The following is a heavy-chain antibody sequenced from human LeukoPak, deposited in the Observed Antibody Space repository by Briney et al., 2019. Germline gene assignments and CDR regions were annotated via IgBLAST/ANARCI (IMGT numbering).Heavy chain of an antibody. CDR2: IGASGTTK. CDR3: ALLAVASDFDY. J-gene: IGHJ4*02. V-gene: IGHV3-48*03. CDR1: GFPFSFYE. D-gene: IGHD6-19*01. Sequence: GVSLRLSCAVSGFPFSFYEMNWLRQAPGKGLEGVSNIGASGTTKYYADSVKGRFSISRDNAKTSLYLQMNSLRVDETAVYYCALLAVASDFDYWGQGALVTVSS.